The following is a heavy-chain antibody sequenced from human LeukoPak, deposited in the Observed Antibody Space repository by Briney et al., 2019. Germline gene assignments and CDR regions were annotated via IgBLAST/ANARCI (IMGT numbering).Heavy chain of an antibody. D-gene: IGHD1-26*01. CDR2: INTNTGNP. CDR1: GYTFTSYA. CDR3: ATQGGYSGSYTIVALDY. Sequence: ASVKVSCKASGYTFTSYAMNWVRQAPGQGLEWMGWINTNTGNPTYAQGFTGRFVFSLDTSVSTAYLQISSLKAEDTAVYYCATQGGYSGSYTIVALDYWGQGTLVTVSS. V-gene: IGHV7-4-1*02. J-gene: IGHJ4*02.